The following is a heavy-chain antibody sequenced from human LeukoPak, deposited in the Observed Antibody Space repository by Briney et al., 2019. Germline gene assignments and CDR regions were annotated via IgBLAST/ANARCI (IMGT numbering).Heavy chain of an antibody. V-gene: IGHV3-21*01. CDR1: GFTFSTYN. CDR2: ITSSSSYA. D-gene: IGHD3-16*02. CDR3: ARGDPTHRTYYDYVWGSYRY. J-gene: IGHJ4*02. Sequence: GGSLRLSCEASGFTFSTYNMNWVRQAPGKRLEWVSSITSSSSYAFYADSVKGRFTISRDNAKSSLYLQMNNLRAEDTAVYYCARGDPTHRTYYDYVWGSYRYWGQGTLVTVSS.